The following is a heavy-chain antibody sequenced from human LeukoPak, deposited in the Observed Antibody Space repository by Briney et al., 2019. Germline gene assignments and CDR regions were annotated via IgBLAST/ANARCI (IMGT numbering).Heavy chain of an antibody. CDR1: GGTFSSYA. Sequence: ASVKVSCKASGGTFSSYAISWVRQAPGQGLEWMGGIIPIFGTANYAQKFQGRVTITADESTSTAYMELSSLRSEDTAVYYCARTEGVGSTFDYWGQGTLVTVSS. J-gene: IGHJ4*02. CDR2: IIPIFGTA. V-gene: IGHV1-69*13. D-gene: IGHD1-26*01. CDR3: ARTEGVGSTFDY.